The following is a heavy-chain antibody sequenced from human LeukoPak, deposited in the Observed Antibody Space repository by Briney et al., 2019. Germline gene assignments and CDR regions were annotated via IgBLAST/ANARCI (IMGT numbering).Heavy chain of an antibody. J-gene: IGHJ6*02. D-gene: IGHD3-10*01. V-gene: IGHV4-30-2*01. Sequence: PSQTLSLTCAVSGGSISSGGYSWSWIRQPPGKGLEWIGYIYHSGSTYYNPSLKGRVTISVDRSKNQFSLKLSSVTAADTAVYYCARGGLLLWFGESPYGMDVWGQGTTVTVSS. CDR3: ARGGLLLWFGESPYGMDV. CDR1: GGSISSGGYS. CDR2: IYHSGST.